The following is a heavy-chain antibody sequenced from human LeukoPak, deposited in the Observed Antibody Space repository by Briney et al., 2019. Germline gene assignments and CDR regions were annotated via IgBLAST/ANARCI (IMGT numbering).Heavy chain of an antibody. J-gene: IGHJ4*02. V-gene: IGHV3-48*01. Sequence: GGSLRLSCAASRFTFSSYSMNWVRQAPGKGLEWVSYISSSSSSMYYADSVKGRFTISRDNAKNSLYLQMNSLRADDTAVYFCARTRSGFYFDSWGQGTLVTVSS. CDR3: ARTRSGFYFDS. CDR2: ISSSSSSM. CDR1: RFTFSSYS. D-gene: IGHD3-10*01.